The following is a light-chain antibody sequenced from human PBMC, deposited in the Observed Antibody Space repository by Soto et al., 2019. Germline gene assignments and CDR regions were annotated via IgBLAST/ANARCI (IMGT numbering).Light chain of an antibody. CDR2: DVT. J-gene: IGLJ1*01. CDR3: SSYTSSSTLFV. V-gene: IGLV2-14*03. Sequence: QSALTQPASVSGSPGQSITISCTGTSSDVGAYNYVSWYQHHPVKAPKLMIYDVTNRPSGVSNRFSGSKSGNTASLTISGLQTEDEADYYCSSYTSSSTLFVFVTGTKVTVL. CDR1: SSDVGAYNY.